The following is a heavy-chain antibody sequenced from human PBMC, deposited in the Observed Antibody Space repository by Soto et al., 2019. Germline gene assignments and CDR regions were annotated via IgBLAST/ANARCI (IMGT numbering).Heavy chain of an antibody. J-gene: IGHJ6*02. V-gene: IGHV1-18*01. D-gene: IGHD3-3*01. CDR3: ARDLPYYDFRSGSQRTPPGYYGMDV. Sequence: ASVKVSFKASGYTFTSYGISWVRQAPGQGLEWMGWISAYNGNTNNAQNFQGRVTMTTDTSTTTAYMELRSLRSDDTAVYYCARDLPYYDFRSGSQRTPPGYYGMDVWGQGTTVTVSS. CDR1: GYTFTSYG. CDR2: ISAYNGNT.